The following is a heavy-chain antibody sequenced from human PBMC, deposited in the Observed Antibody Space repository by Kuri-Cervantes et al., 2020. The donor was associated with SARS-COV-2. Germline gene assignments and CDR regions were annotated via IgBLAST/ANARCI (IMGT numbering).Heavy chain of an antibody. D-gene: IGHD4-11*01. V-gene: IGHV1-2*02. CDR3: ARVGIYDYSNYRPFDY. Sequence: ASVKVSCKASGYTFTGYYMHWVRQAPGQGLEWMGWTNPNSGGTNYAQKFQGRVTMTRDTSISTAYMELGRLRSDDTAVYYCARVGIYDYSNYRPFDYWGQGTLVTVSS. CDR1: GYTFTGYY. J-gene: IGHJ4*02. CDR2: TNPNSGGT.